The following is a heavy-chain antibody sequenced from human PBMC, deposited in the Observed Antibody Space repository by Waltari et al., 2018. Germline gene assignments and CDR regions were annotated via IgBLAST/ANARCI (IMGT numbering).Heavy chain of an antibody. CDR3: AKAPQVVNYGSWSDYYPGFGY. V-gene: IGHV3-23*01. J-gene: IGHJ4*02. CDR2: ISGRGTNT. Sequence: VQLQQWGAGLLKPSEPLSLTCAVYGGSLRGYYWSWIRQPPGKGLEWVSAISGRGTNTWSADSVKGRFSISRDNSKNTLYLQMNSLRAEDTAVYYCAKAPQVVNYGSWSDYYPGFGYWGQGTLVTVSS. D-gene: IGHD3-3*01. CDR1: GGSLRGYY.